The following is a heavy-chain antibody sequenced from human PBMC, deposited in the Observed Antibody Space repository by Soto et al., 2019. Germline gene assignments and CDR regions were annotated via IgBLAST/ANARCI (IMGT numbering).Heavy chain of an antibody. Sequence: QVQLVESGGGVVQPGRSLRLSCAASGFTFSSYAMHWVRQAPGKGLEWVAVISYDGSNKYYADSVKGRFTISRDNSKNKLYVQMNCLRAEDTALSYCARAPLCGTAMVLWYFDLWGRGTLVTVSS. V-gene: IGHV3-30-3*01. D-gene: IGHD5-18*01. CDR3: ARAPLCGTAMVLWYFDL. J-gene: IGHJ2*01. CDR2: ISYDGSNK. CDR1: GFTFSSYA.